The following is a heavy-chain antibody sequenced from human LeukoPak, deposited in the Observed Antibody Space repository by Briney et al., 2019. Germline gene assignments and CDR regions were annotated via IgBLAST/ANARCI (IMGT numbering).Heavy chain of an antibody. D-gene: IGHD6-25*01. CDR3: ARGVSAHQD. V-gene: IGHV4-34*01. Sequence: GSLRLSCAASGFTFSSYSMNWVRQPPGKGLEWIGTINNSGTTNYNPSLKSRVTISVDTSKNQFSLKLNSVTAADTAIYYCARGVSAHQDWGQGTLVAVSS. J-gene: IGHJ4*02. CDR1: GFTFSSYS. CDR2: INNSGTT.